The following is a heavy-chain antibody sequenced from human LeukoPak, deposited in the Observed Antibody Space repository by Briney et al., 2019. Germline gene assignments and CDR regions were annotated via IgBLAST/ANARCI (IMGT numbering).Heavy chain of an antibody. D-gene: IGHD3-10*01. CDR1: GFTFSSYS. CDR3: ARDQAAITMVRGVNVGPDAFDI. V-gene: IGHV3-48*04. Sequence: GGSLRLSCAASGFTFSSYSMNWVRQAPGKGLEWVSYISSSSSTIYYADSVKGRFTISRDNAKNSLYLQMNSLRAEDTAVYYCARDQAAITMVRGVNVGPDAFDIWGQGTMVTVSS. J-gene: IGHJ3*02. CDR2: ISSSSSTI.